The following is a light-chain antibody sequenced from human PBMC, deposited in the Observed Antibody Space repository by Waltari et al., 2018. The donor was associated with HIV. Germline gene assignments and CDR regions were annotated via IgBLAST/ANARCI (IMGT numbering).Light chain of an antibody. CDR2: GNN. CDR3: GAWDDSLSGPYV. CDR1: SSNIGWHT. Sequence: SVLTQPPAASGTPGQRVTISCYGRSSNIGWHTVNCYQQLPGTAPKLLIYGNNQRPSGVPDRFSASKSGTAASLAISGLQSEDEAVYYCGAWDDSLSGPYVFGTGTKVTVL. J-gene: IGLJ1*01. V-gene: IGLV1-44*01.